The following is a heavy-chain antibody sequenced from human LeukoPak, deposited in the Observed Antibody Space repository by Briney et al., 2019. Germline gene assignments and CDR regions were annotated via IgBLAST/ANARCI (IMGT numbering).Heavy chain of an antibody. CDR1: GYTFSSYG. D-gene: IGHD5-18*01. CDR3: ATSRGGYSYGYGEN. Sequence: GASVKVSCKASGYTFSSYGISWVRQAPGQGLEWMGWINPNSGGTNYAQKFQGRVTMTRDTSISTAYMELRSLRSDDTAVYYCATSRGGYSYGYGENWGQGTLVTVSS. J-gene: IGHJ4*02. CDR2: INPNSGGT. V-gene: IGHV1-2*02.